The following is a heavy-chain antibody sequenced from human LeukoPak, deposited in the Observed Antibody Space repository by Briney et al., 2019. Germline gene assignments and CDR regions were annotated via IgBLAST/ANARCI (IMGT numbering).Heavy chain of an antibody. CDR1: GFTFSSYA. Sequence: PGGSLRLSCAASGFTFSSYAMHWVRQAPGKGLEWVAVISYDGSNKYYADSVKGRFTISRDNSKNTLYLQMNSLRAEDTAVYYSARDSCSSTSCYSYYFDYWGQGTLVTVSS. J-gene: IGHJ4*02. V-gene: IGHV3-30-3*01. D-gene: IGHD2-2*01. CDR3: ARDSCSSTSCYSYYFDY. CDR2: ISYDGSNK.